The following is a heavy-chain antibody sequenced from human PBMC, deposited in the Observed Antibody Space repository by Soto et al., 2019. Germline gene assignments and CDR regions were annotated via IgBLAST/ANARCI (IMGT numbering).Heavy chain of an antibody. V-gene: IGHV4-59*08. Sequence: LSLTCTVSGGSINNYYWSWIRQPPGKGLEWIGYIYYSGSTNYNPSLKSRVTISVDTSKNQFSLKLISVTAADTAVYYCARGRGILPIDYYMDVWGKGTTVTVSS. CDR3: ARGRGILPIDYYMDV. CDR2: IYYSGST. CDR1: GGSINNYY. D-gene: IGHD2-15*01. J-gene: IGHJ6*03.